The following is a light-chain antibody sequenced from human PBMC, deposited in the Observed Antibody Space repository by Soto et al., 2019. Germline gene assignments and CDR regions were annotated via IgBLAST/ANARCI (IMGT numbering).Light chain of an antibody. CDR3: QHYRNWPPWT. V-gene: IGKV3-15*01. Sequence: EIVMTQSSGTLSVSAGERATLSRRARQSVSSNLAWYQQKAGQAPRLLIYGASPRATGIPVRFTGSESGTEFALTLSSLQSEDFAVYYCQHYRNWPPWTFGRLTKLDIK. CDR2: GAS. CDR1: QSVSSN. J-gene: IGKJ1*01.